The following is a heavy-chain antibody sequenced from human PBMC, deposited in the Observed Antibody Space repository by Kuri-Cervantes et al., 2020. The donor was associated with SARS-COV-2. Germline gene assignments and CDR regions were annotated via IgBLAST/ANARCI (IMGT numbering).Heavy chain of an antibody. D-gene: IGHD6-13*01. V-gene: IGHV1-69*13. Sequence: VKVSCKASGGTFSSYAISWVRQAPGQGLEWMGGIIPIFGTANYAQKFQGRVTITADESTSTAYMELSSLRSDDTAVYYCARGPIAAAGTLPDYWGQGTLVTVSS. CDR2: IIPIFGTA. J-gene: IGHJ4*02. CDR1: GGTFSSYA. CDR3: ARGPIAAAGTLPDY.